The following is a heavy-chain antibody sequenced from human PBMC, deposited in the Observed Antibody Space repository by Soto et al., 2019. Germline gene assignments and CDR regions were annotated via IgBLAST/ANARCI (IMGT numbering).Heavy chain of an antibody. CDR2: IWYDGSNK. CDR1: GFTFSSYG. D-gene: IGHD1-26*01. CDR3: AARYSGSYFPRYYFDY. V-gene: IGHV3-33*01. J-gene: IGHJ4*02. Sequence: HPGGSLRLSCAASGFTFSSYGMHWVRQAPGKGLEWVAVIWYDGSNKYYADSVKGRFTISRDNSKNTLYLQMNSLRAEDTAVYYCAARYSGSYFPRYYFDYWGQGTLVTVSS.